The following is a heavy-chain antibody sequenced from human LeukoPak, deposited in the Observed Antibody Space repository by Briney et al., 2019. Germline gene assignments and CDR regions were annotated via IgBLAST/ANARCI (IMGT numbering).Heavy chain of an antibody. CDR2: INHSGST. CDR3: ARGAPRVVTKYYFDY. D-gene: IGHD5-12*01. Sequence: ASETLSLTCAVYGGSFSGYYWSWIRQPPGKGLEWIGEINHSGSTNYNPSLKSRVTISVDTSKNQFSLKLSSVTAADTAVYYCARGAPRVVTKYYFDYWGQGTLVTVSP. J-gene: IGHJ4*02. V-gene: IGHV4-34*01. CDR1: GGSFSGYY.